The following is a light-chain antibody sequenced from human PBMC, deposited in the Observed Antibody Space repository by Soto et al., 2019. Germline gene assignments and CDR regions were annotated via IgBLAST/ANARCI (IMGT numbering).Light chain of an antibody. J-gene: IGLJ3*02. CDR3: ASWYASSISPV. CDR1: SSNIGINF. Sequence: QSVLTQPPSASGTPGQTVTIPCSGSSSNIGINFMYWYQQLPGTAPKLLINMNNQRPSGVPARCSGSKSGTYASLAISVLRYDDEADDFCASWYASSISPVFGGGTKLTVL. V-gene: IGLV1-47*01. CDR2: MNN.